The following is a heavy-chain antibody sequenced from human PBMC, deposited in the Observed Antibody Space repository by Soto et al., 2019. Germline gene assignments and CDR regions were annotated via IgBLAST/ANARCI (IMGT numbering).Heavy chain of an antibody. CDR1: GFTFSDYY. CDR2: ISTSGTTV. V-gene: IGHV3-11*01. CDR3: ARVQSYGVDV. J-gene: IGHJ6*02. Sequence: QVQLVESGGGLVKPGGSLRLSCAASGFTFSDYYMSWIRQAPGKGLEWVSYISTSGTTVYYADSVEGQFTISRDTAKDSLYLQMNSLSPADTAVYYCARVQSYGVDVWGQGTTVTVSS.